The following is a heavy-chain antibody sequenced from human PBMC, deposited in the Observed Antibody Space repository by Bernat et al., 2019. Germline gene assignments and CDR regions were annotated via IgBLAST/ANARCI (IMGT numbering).Heavy chain of an antibody. Sequence: QVQLVQSGAEVKKPGSSGKVSCKASGGTFSSYAISWVRQAPGQGLEWMGGIIPIFGTANYAQKFQGRVTITADESTSTAYMELSSLRSDDAAVYYCARDHPVIIKTANWFDPWGQGTLVTVSS. J-gene: IGHJ5*02. CDR1: GGTFSSYA. CDR2: IIPIFGTA. CDR3: ARDHPVIIKTANWFDP. V-gene: IGHV1-69*12. D-gene: IGHD3-3*01.